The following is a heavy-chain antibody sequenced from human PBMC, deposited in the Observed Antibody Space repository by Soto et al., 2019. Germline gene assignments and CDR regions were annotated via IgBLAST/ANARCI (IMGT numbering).Heavy chain of an antibody. J-gene: IGHJ4*02. D-gene: IGHD6-19*01. Sequence: QIYLVQSGAEVKKPGASVKVSCKASGYTFTSYGIIWVRQAPGQGLEWMGWINTKNGNTHYAQKLQGRVTMTTDTATTTADMELRSLRTDDPAVYFCARDQAPYSNGWYYWGQGTLVTVSS. V-gene: IGHV1-18*01. CDR3: ARDQAPYSNGWYY. CDR2: INTKNGNT. CDR1: GYTFTSYG.